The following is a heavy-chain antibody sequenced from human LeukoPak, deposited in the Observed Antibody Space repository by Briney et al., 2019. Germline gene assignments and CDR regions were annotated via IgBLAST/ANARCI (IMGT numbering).Heavy chain of an antibody. CDR2: IIPILGIA. V-gene: IGHV1-69*02. CDR1: GGTFSSYT. J-gene: IGHJ5*02. Sequence: GSSVKVSCKASGGTFSSYTISWVRQAPGQGLEWMGRIIPILGIANYAQKFQGRVTITADKSTSTAYMELSSLRSEDTAVYYCALPYYGLGSLNWFDPWGQGTLVTVSS. D-gene: IGHD3-10*01. CDR3: ALPYYGLGSLNWFDP.